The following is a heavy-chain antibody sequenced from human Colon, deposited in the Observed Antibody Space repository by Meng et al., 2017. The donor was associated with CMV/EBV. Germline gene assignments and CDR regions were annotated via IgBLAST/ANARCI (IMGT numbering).Heavy chain of an antibody. V-gene: IGHV4-39*07. J-gene: IGHJ4*02. CDR1: GGSISTSSYF. CDR3: LNRAYSQGQDF. Sequence: SETLSLTCTVSGGSISTSSYFWGWIRQPPGKGLEWIATIDYSGSTDYNPSLQRRVTMSVDTSKNQFSLSVTSVTAADTAVYYCLNRAYSQGQDFWGQGMLVTVSS. CDR2: IDYSGST. D-gene: IGHD5-12*01.